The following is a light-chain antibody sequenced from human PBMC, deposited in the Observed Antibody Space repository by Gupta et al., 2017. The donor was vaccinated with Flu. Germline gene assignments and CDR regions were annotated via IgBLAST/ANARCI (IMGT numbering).Light chain of an antibody. V-gene: IGKV1-39*01. CDR1: QHISNY. Sequence: PSSLSASVGDRVTITCRASQHISNYLHWYQQKPGKAPKLLISLASTLQSGVPSRFSGSGFGTDFTLTITSLQPEDFTTYFCQQGYRTPYTFGQGTKVEIK. J-gene: IGKJ2*01. CDR2: LAS. CDR3: QQGYRTPYT.